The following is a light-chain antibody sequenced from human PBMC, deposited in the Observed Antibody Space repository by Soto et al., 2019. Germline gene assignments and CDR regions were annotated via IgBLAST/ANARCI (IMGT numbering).Light chain of an antibody. Sequence: ETVMTQSPATLSVSPGERATLSCRASQSVSSNLAWYQQKPGQAPRLLLYGASTRATGIPARFSGSGSGTEFTLTISSLQSEDFAVYYCQQYNNWPWTFGQGTKVESK. J-gene: IGKJ1*01. CDR1: QSVSSN. CDR2: GAS. V-gene: IGKV3-15*01. CDR3: QQYNNWPWT.